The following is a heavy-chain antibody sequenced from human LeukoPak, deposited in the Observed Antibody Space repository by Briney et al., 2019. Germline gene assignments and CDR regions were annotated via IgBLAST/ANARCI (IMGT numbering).Heavy chain of an antibody. D-gene: IGHD4-17*01. CDR2: IIPIFGTA. Sequence: SVKVSCKASGGTFISYAISWVRQAPGQGLEWMGGIIPIFGTANYAQKFQGRVTITADESTSTAYMELSSLRSEDTAVYYCARETTVTTASFDYWGQGTLVTVSS. CDR1: GGTFISYA. J-gene: IGHJ4*02. V-gene: IGHV1-69*13. CDR3: ARETTVTTASFDY.